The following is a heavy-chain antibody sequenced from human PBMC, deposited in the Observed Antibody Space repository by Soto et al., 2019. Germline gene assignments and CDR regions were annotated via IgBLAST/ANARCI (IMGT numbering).Heavy chain of an antibody. CDR1: GFTFSDHY. CDR2: ISGSGATT. Sequence: QVQLVESGGDLVKPGGSLRLSCAASGFTFSDHYMSWIRQAPGKGLEWVSYISGSGATTNYAASVRGRITISRDNAKNSLFLQMNSLRAEDTAVYYCVKGDRLGDSWGQGTLVTVSS. D-gene: IGHD3-16*01. CDR3: VKGDRLGDS. V-gene: IGHV3-11*04. J-gene: IGHJ4*02.